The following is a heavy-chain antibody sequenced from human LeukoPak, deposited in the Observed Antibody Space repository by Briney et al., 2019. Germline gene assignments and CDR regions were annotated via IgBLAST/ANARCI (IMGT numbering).Heavy chain of an antibody. CDR3: ASSDRAAAGTT. CDR1: GFTFSSYE. Sequence: GGSPRLSCVASGFTFSSYEMNWVRQAPGKGLEWVSYISSSGSTIYYADSVKGRFTISRDNAKNSLYLQMNSLRAEDTAVYYCASSDRAAAGTTWGQGTLVTVSS. CDR2: ISSSGSTI. D-gene: IGHD6-13*01. J-gene: IGHJ5*02. V-gene: IGHV3-48*03.